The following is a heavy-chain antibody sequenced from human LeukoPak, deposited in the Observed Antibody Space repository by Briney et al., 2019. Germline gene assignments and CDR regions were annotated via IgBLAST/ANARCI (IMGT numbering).Heavy chain of an antibody. CDR3: ASLNSGYDYYDDGFS. V-gene: IGHV4-4*02. CDR2: IYHSGST. J-gene: IGHJ4*02. D-gene: IGHD5-12*01. Sequence: SETLSLTCAVSGGSISSSNWWSWVRQPPGKGLEWIGEIYHSGSTNYNPSLKSRVTISVDKSKNQFPLKLSSVTAADTAVYYCASLNSGYDYYDDGFSWGQGTLVTVSS. CDR1: GGSISSSNW.